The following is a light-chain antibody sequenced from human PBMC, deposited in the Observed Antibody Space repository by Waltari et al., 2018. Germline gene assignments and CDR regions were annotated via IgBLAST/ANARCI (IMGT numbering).Light chain of an antibody. CDR1: QSVNNY. Sequence: EIVLTQSPATLSLSPGERATLSCRASQSVNNYLAWFQQKPGQAPRLLIYDTSNRATGIPDRFSGSGSGTDFTLTISSLEPEDFVVYYCQQRSNWPWTFGQGTKVEIK. J-gene: IGKJ1*01. CDR2: DTS. CDR3: QQRSNWPWT. V-gene: IGKV3-11*01.